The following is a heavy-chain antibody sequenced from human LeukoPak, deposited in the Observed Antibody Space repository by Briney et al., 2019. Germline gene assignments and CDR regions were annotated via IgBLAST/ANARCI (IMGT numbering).Heavy chain of an antibody. V-gene: IGHV1-69*05. CDR3: ARDGYNQDIFDY. CDR2: IIPISATT. Sequence: SVKVSCKASGGTSSSYAINWVRQAPGQGLEWMGGIIPISATTNYAQKFQGRVTITTDESTSTAYMELSSLRSEDTAVYYCARDGYNQDIFDYWGQGTLVTVSS. CDR1: GGTSSSYA. D-gene: IGHD5-24*01. J-gene: IGHJ4*02.